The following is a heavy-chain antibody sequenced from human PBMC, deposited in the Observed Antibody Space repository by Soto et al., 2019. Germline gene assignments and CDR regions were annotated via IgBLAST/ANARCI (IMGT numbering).Heavy chain of an antibody. Sequence: ASVKVSCKASGFTFSAYYIYWVRQAPGQGLEWIGWINANNGNTNNAQKLQGRVTMTTDTSTSTAYMELRSLRSDDTAVYYCARDGDIVVVPAAMGGSYYMDVWGKGTTVTVSS. CDR1: GFTFSAYY. CDR3: ARDGDIVVVPAAMGGSYYMDV. J-gene: IGHJ6*03. D-gene: IGHD2-2*01. CDR2: INANNGNT. V-gene: IGHV1-18*04.